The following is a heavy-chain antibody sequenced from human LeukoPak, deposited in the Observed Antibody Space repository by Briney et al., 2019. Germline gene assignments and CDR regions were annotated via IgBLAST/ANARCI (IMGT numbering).Heavy chain of an antibody. D-gene: IGHD3-10*01. CDR1: GFTFSSYA. Sequence: GGSLRLSCAASGFTFSSYAMSWVRQAPGKGLEWVSAISGSGGSTYYADSVKGRFTISRDNAKSSLYLQMNSLRTEDTALYYCAKAGGYDYFDYWGQGTLVTVSS. J-gene: IGHJ4*02. V-gene: IGHV3-23*01. CDR3: AKAGGYDYFDY. CDR2: ISGSGGST.